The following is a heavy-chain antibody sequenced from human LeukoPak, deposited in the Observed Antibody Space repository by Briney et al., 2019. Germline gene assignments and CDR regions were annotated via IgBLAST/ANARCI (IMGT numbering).Heavy chain of an antibody. D-gene: IGHD1-26*01. Sequence: GASVKLSCKASGYTFTSYGISWVRQAPGQGLEWMGWISVYNGNTNYAQKLQGRVTMTTDTSTSTAYMELRSLRSDDTALYSCAMGSFSDSFDIWGQGTMVTVSS. V-gene: IGHV1-18*01. CDR2: ISVYNGNT. J-gene: IGHJ3*02. CDR3: AMGSFSDSFDI. CDR1: GYTFTSYG.